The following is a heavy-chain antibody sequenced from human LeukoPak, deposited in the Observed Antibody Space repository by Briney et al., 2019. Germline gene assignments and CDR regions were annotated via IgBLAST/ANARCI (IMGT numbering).Heavy chain of an antibody. D-gene: IGHD6-19*01. V-gene: IGHV3-21*01. Sequence: EGSLRLSCEASGFIFSSYNMNWVRQAPGKRLEWVSFIPSRSSYVFYADSEKGRFPISRDNAKTALYLQMNSLRAEDTAVYYCAIVTAVSKDPFYDYWGQGTLVTVSP. CDR2: IPSRSSYV. J-gene: IGHJ4*02. CDR3: AIVTAVSKDPFYDY. CDR1: GFIFSSYN.